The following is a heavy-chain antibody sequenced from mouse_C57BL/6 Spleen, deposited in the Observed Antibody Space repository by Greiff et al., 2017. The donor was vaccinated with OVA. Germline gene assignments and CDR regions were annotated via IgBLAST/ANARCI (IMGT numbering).Heavy chain of an antibody. V-gene: IGHV1-82*01. CDR2: IYPGDGDT. J-gene: IGHJ3*01. CDR1: GYAFSSSW. Sequence: QVQLKESGPELVKPGASVKISCKASGYAFSSSWMNWVKQRPGQGLEWIGRIYPGDGDTNYNGKFKGKATLTADKSSSTAYMQLSSLTSEDVAVCFCAGYSDGSSYVADWGQGTLVTVSA. CDR3: AGYSDGSSYVAD. D-gene: IGHD1-1*01.